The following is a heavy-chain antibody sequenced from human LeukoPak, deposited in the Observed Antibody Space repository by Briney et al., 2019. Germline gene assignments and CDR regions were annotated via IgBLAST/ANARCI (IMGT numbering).Heavy chain of an antibody. CDR2: IYYSGST. J-gene: IGHJ5*02. Sequence: SETLSLTCTVSGGSISSSTYYWGWIRQPPGKGLEWIGSIYYSGSTYYNPSLKSRVTISVDTSKNQFSLKLSSVTAADTAVYYCARGISNIVVVPAAMCWFDPWGQGTLVTVSS. D-gene: IGHD2-2*01. CDR1: GGSISSSTYY. V-gene: IGHV4-39*07. CDR3: ARGISNIVVVPAAMCWFDP.